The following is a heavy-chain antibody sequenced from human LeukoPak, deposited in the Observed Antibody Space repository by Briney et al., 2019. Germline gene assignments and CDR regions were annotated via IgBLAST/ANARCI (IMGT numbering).Heavy chain of an antibody. V-gene: IGHV3-23*01. D-gene: IGHD1-1*01. J-gene: IGHJ4*02. CDR1: GFTFSSYS. CDR3: AKNPRLEGWIYFDA. CDR2: ISGSGGRK. Sequence: GESLTLSCAASGFTFSSYSMSWVRQAPGKGLEWVSSISGSGGRKDYADSVKGRFTISRDNSKNTLSLQINSLTAEDTAVYYCAKNPRLEGWIYFDAWGQGILVTVSS.